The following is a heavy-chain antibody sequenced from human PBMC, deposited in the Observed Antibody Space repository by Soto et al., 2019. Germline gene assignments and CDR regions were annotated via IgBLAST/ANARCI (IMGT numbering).Heavy chain of an antibody. D-gene: IGHD6-6*01. V-gene: IGHV1-8*01. Sequence: GASVKSSCKASGYTFTSYDINWVRQATGQGLEWMGWMNPNSGNTGYAQKFQGRVTMTRNTSISTAYMELSSLRSEDTAVYYCARAFLRSSYAFDIWGQGTMVTVSS. CDR3: ARAFLRSSYAFDI. J-gene: IGHJ3*02. CDR2: MNPNSGNT. CDR1: GYTFTSYD.